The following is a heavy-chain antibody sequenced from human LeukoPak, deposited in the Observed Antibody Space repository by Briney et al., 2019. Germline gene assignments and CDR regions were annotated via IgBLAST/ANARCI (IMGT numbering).Heavy chain of an antibody. J-gene: IGHJ4*02. CDR2: IIPIFGTA. Sequence: ASLKVSCKASGYTFSSYAISWVRQAPGQGLEWMGGIIPIFGTANYAQKFQGRVTITADESTSTAYMELSSLRSEDTAVYYCARGRMAGTYVFDYWGQGTLVTVSS. CDR3: ARGRMAGTYVFDY. D-gene: IGHD6-19*01. CDR1: GYTFSSYA. V-gene: IGHV1-69*13.